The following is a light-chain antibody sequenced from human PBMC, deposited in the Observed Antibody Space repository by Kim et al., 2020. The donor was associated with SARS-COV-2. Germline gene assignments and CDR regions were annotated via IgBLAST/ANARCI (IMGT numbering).Light chain of an antibody. Sequence: QSVAISCTGTSSDVGGYNYVSWYQQHPGKAPKLMIYEVSKRPSGVPDRFSGSKSDNTASLTVSGLQAEDEADYYCSSYGGSNNLLFGGGTKLTVL. CDR2: EVS. CDR3: SSYGGSNNLL. V-gene: IGLV2-8*01. CDR1: SSDVGGYNY. J-gene: IGLJ2*01.